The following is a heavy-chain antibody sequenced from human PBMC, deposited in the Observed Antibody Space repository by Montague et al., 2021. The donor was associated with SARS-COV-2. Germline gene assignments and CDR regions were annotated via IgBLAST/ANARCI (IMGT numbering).Heavy chain of an antibody. CDR2: IYYSGIT. Sequence: SETLSLTCTVSGGSISSYYWSWIRQPPGKGLEWIGYIYYSGITNYSPSLKSRVTISVGTSKNQFSLKLSSVTAADTAVYYCARVVRYYDFWSGYTEYYYYGMDVWGQGTTVTVSS. CDR1: GGSISSYY. D-gene: IGHD3-3*01. CDR3: ARVVRYYDFWSGYTEYYYYGMDV. J-gene: IGHJ6*02. V-gene: IGHV4-59*01.